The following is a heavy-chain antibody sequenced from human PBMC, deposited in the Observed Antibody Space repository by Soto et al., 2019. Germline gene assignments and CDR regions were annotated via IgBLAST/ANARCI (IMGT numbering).Heavy chain of an antibody. CDR1: GYTFTSYY. V-gene: IGHV1-46*01. CDR3: ARDLTPAYYDFWSGHHTFDY. Sequence: GASVKVSCKASGYTFTSYYMHWVRQAPGQGLEWMGIINPSGGSTSYAQKFQGRVTMTRDTSTSTVYMELSSLRSEDTAVYYCARDLTPAYYDFWSGHHTFDYWGQGTLVTVSS. CDR2: INPSGGST. J-gene: IGHJ4*02. D-gene: IGHD3-3*01.